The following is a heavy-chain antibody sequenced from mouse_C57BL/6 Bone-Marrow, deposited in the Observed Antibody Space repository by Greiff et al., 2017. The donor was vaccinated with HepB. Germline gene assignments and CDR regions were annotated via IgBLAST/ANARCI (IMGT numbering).Heavy chain of an antibody. CDR1: GYTFTDYY. D-gene: IGHD1-1*01. Sequence: EVQLQQSGPVLVKPGASVKMSCKASGYTFTDYYMNWVKQSHGKSLEWIGVINPYNGGTSYNQKFKGKATLTVDKSSSTAYMELNSLTSEDSAVYYCARRFITTVVARYYFDYWGQGTTLTVSS. CDR2: INPYNGGT. J-gene: IGHJ2*01. V-gene: IGHV1-19*01. CDR3: ARRFITTVVARYYFDY.